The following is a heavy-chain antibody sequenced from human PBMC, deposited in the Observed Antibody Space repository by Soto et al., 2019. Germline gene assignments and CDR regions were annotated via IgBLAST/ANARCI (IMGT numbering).Heavy chain of an antibody. Sequence: ASLKVSCHASGYTFTSYGISWVLQAPGQGLEWMGWISAYNGNTNYAQKLQGRVTMTTDTSTSTAYMELRSLRSEDTAVYYCARDYASQTHPNLFDPWCQGTRVTVSS. CDR3: ARDYASQTHPNLFDP. V-gene: IGHV1-18*01. J-gene: IGHJ5*02. CDR2: ISAYNGNT. D-gene: IGHD3-16*01. CDR1: GYTFTSYG.